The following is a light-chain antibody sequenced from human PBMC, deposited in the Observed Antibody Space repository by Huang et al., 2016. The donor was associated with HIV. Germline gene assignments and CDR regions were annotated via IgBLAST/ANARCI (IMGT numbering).Light chain of an antibody. CDR3: QQYYGTPWT. J-gene: IGKJ1*01. V-gene: IGKV4-1*01. Sequence: DIVMTQSPDSLAVSLGERATINCKSSQSVLYSSNNKNYLGGYQQKPGQPPKLLIYWASARESGVPDRFSGSGSGTDFTLTISSLQAEDVAVYYCQQYYGTPWTFGQGTKVEIK. CDR2: WAS. CDR1: QSVLYSSNNKNY.